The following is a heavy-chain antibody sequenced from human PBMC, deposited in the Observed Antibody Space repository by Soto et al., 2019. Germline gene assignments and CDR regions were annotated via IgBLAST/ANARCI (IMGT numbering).Heavy chain of an antibody. Sequence: QVQLVESGGGVVQPGRSLRLSCAASGFTFSSYGMHWVRQAPGKGREWVAVISYDGSNKYYADYVKGRFTISRDNSKNTLYLQMNSLRAEDTAVYYCAKVDGFGELFYDYWGQGTLVTVSS. CDR2: ISYDGSNK. CDR1: GFTFSSYG. D-gene: IGHD3-10*01. J-gene: IGHJ4*02. V-gene: IGHV3-30*18. CDR3: AKVDGFGELFYDY.